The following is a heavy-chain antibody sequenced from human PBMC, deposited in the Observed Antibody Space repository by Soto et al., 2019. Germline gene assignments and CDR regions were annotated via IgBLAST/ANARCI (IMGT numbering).Heavy chain of an antibody. D-gene: IGHD2-2*01. Sequence: GGSLRLSCAASGFTFSSYGMHWVRQAPGEGLEWVAVIWYDGSNKYYADSVKGRFTISRDNSKNTLYLQMNSLRAEDTAVYYCARGASSTSCYAPGMCYYYGMDVWGQGTTVTVSS. CDR3: ARGASSTSCYAPGMCYYYGMDV. CDR1: GFTFSSYG. V-gene: IGHV3-33*01. CDR2: IWYDGSNK. J-gene: IGHJ6*02.